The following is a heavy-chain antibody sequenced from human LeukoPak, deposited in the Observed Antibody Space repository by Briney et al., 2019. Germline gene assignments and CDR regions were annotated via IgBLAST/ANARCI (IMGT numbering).Heavy chain of an antibody. Sequence: PGGSLRLSCAASGFTFSSYAMHWVRQAPGKGLEWVAVISYDGSNKYYAGSVKGRFTISRDNAKNALYLQMNSLRAEDTAVYYCARGLWDCSGGSCYTPGAFDIWGQGTMVTVSS. CDR1: GFTFSSYA. CDR2: ISYDGSNK. J-gene: IGHJ3*02. CDR3: ARGLWDCSGGSCYTPGAFDI. V-gene: IGHV3-30-3*01. D-gene: IGHD2-15*01.